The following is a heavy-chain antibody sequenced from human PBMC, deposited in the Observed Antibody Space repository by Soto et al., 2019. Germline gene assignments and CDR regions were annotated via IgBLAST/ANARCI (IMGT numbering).Heavy chain of an antibody. V-gene: IGHV3-11*06. CDR3: VRDADRSDSWWFDL. J-gene: IGHJ5*02. CDR1: GFSFSDHY. Sequence: QLQLVESGGGLVKPGGSLRLSCVASGFSFSDHYMIWIRQAPGKGLEWVAYISVSSDYINYADSVKGRFTMSRDNGKNSVYLHMTSLRAEDPAVYFCVRDADRSDSWWFDLWGQGTQVTVSS. CDR2: ISVSSDYI. D-gene: IGHD6-6*01.